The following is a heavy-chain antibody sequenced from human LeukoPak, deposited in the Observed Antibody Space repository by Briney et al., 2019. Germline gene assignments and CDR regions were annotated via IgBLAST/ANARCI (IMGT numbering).Heavy chain of an antibody. D-gene: IGHD3-22*01. CDR3: ARDGYYDSSGYYYVGLLFDY. J-gene: IGHJ4*02. Sequence: GGSLRLSCTASGFTFTTSAMNWVRQARGKGLDWVSAISGSGISTYYTDSVKGRFTISRDNSKNTLYLQMNSLRAEDTAVYYCARDGYYDSSGYYYVGLLFDYWGQGTLVTVSS. CDR2: ISGSGIST. CDR1: GFTFTTSA. V-gene: IGHV3-23*01.